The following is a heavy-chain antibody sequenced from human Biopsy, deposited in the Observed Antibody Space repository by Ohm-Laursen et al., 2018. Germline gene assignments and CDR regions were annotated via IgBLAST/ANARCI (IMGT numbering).Heavy chain of an antibody. V-gene: IGHV3-11*01. Sequence: SLRLSCAASGFTFSDYYMSWIRQAPGKGLEWIAYLSSRGSNIYYADSVKGRFTVSRDNANNSLFLQMNSLTAEDTAVYYCARFPDFWSGYYVDSWGQGTLVTVSS. CDR1: GFTFSDYY. CDR2: LSSRGSNI. J-gene: IGHJ4*02. CDR3: ARFPDFWSGYYVDS. D-gene: IGHD3-3*01.